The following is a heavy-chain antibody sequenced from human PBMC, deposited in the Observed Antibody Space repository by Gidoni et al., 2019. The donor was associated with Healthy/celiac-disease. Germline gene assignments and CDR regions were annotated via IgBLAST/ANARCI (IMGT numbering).Heavy chain of an antibody. D-gene: IGHD5-12*01. J-gene: IGHJ4*02. Sequence: QVQLQQWGAGLLKPSETLSLTCAVYGGSFSGYYWSWIRQPPGKGLELIGEINHSGSTNYNPSLKSRVTISVDTSKNQFSLKLSSVTAADTAVYYCARESGLRCSGYDFDYWGQGTLVTVSS. V-gene: IGHV4-34*01. CDR2: INHSGST. CDR1: GGSFSGYY. CDR3: ARESGLRCSGYDFDY.